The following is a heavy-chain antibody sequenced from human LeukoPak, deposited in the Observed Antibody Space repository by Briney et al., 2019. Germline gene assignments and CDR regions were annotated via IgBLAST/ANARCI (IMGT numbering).Heavy chain of an antibody. CDR2: IYYSGST. D-gene: IGHD2-2*01. V-gene: IGHV4-59*01. CDR1: GGSFSGYY. J-gene: IGHJ4*02. Sequence: PSETLSLTCAVYGGSFSGYYWSWIRQPPGKGLEWIGYIYYSGSTNYNPSLKSRVTISVDTSKNQFSLKLSSVTAADTAVYYCARVYCSSTSCYPHPIDYWGQGTLVTVSS. CDR3: ARVYCSSTSCYPHPIDY.